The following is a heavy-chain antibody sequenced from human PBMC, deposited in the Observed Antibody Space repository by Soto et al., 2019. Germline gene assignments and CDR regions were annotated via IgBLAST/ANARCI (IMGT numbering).Heavy chain of an antibody. Sequence: EVQLVESGGDLVQPGGSLRLSCAASGFTFSSYWMHWVRQDPEKGLVWVSRINGDGISTSYADSVKGRFTISRDNAKDTLYRHMNSRGAEDTAVYYCARISQGTYCRGGNCYSDYWGQGTLVTVSS. CDR1: GFTFSSYW. V-gene: IGHV3-74*01. CDR3: ARISQGTYCRGGNCYSDY. J-gene: IGHJ4*02. CDR2: INGDGIST. D-gene: IGHD2-15*01.